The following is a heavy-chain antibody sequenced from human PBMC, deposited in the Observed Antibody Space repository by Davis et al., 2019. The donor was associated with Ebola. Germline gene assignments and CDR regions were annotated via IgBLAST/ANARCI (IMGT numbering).Heavy chain of an antibody. CDR2: IYYSGRP. D-gene: IGHD3/OR15-3a*01. Sequence: PSETLSLTCTVSGYSIRSGYYWGWVRQPPGKGLEWIGSIYYSGRPYYNPSLKSRVTISVVMSKNQFSLKESTVTAADTAVYYCARDSSHVPGRVPLDYWGQVTLVTVSS. J-gene: IGHJ4*02. CDR1: GYSIRSGYY. V-gene: IGHV4-38-2*02. CDR3: ARDSSHVPGRVPLDY.